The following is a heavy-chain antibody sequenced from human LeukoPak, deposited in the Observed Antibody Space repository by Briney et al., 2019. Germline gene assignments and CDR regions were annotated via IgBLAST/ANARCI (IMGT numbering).Heavy chain of an antibody. J-gene: IGHJ6*04. V-gene: IGHV3-21*01. D-gene: IGHD2-15*01. CDR3: ARVGVVVVAATRYYYYGMDV. CDR1: GFTFSSYS. Sequence: PGGSLRLSCAASGFTFSSYSMNWVRQAPGKGLEWVSSISCSSSYIYYADSVKGRFTISRDNAKNSLYLQMNSLRAEDTAVYYCARVGVVVVAATRYYYYGMDVWGKGTTVTVSS. CDR2: ISCSSSYI.